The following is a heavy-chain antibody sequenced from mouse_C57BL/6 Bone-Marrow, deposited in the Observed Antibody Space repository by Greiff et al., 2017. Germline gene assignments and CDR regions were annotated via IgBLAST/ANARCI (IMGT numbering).Heavy chain of an antibody. V-gene: IGHV5-12*01. J-gene: IGHJ4*01. CDR2: ISNGGGST. CDR1: GFTFSDYY. Sequence: EVHLVESGGGLVQPGGSLKISCAASGFTFSDYYMYWVRQTPEKRLEWVAYISNGGGSTYYPDTVKGRFTISRDNAKNTLYLQMSRLNSEDTSMYYCARKDYCYQGTSVTVSA. CDR3: ARKDY.